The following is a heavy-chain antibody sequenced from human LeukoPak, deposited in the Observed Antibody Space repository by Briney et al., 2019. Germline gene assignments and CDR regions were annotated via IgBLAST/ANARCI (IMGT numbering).Heavy chain of an antibody. Sequence: GGSLRLSCAASGFTFSSYEMNWVRQAPGKGLEWVSYISSSGSTIYYADPVKGRFTISRDNAKNSLYLQMNSLRAEDTAVYYCARVEYSYGSDYWGQGTLVTVSS. D-gene: IGHD5-18*01. CDR1: GFTFSSYE. CDR3: ARVEYSYGSDY. CDR2: ISSSGSTI. V-gene: IGHV3-48*03. J-gene: IGHJ4*02.